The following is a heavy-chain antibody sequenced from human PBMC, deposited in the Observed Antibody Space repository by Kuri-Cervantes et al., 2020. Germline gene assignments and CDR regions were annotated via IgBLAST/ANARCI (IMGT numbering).Heavy chain of an antibody. Sequence: AAVKVSCKASGYTFTSYYMHWVRQAPGQGLEWMGIINPSSGSTSYAQKFQGRVTMTRDTSTSTVYMELSSLRSEDTAMYYCSRPATPYSSGCHYWGQGTLVTVSS. CDR3: SRPATPYSSGCHY. CDR2: INPSSGST. J-gene: IGHJ4*02. CDR1: GYTFTSYY. V-gene: IGHV1-46*01. D-gene: IGHD6-19*01.